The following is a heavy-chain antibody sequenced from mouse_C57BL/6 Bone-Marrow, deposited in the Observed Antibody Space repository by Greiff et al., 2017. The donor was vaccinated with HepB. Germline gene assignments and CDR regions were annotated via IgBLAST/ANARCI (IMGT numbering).Heavy chain of an antibody. D-gene: IGHD1-1*01. CDR2: IDPSDSYT. V-gene: IGHV1-59*01. Sequence: QVQLQQPGAELVRPGTSVKLSCKASGYTFTSYWMHWVKQRPGQGLEWIGAIDPSDSYTNYNQKFKGKATLTVDTSSSTAYMQLSSLTSEDSAVYYCARGLYGSSPYYAMDYWGQGTSVTVSS. J-gene: IGHJ4*01. CDR1: GYTFTSYW. CDR3: ARGLYGSSPYYAMDY.